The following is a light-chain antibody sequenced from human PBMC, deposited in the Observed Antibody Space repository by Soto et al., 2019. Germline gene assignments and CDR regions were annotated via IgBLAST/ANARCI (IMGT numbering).Light chain of an antibody. V-gene: IGKV1-9*01. Sequence: DIQLTQSPSFLSASVGDRVTITCRAMQGISSYLAWYQQKPGKAPKLLIYAASTLQSGVPSRFSGSGSGTEFTLTISSLQPEDFATYYCQQLNSYLTFGGGTKVEIK. CDR2: AAS. CDR1: QGISSY. J-gene: IGKJ4*01. CDR3: QQLNSYLT.